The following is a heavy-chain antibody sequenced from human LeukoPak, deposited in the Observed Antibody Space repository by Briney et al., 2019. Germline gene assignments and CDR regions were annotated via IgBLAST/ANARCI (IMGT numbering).Heavy chain of an antibody. D-gene: IGHD6-13*01. CDR1: GFTFSNYA. CDR2: ISPSADST. V-gene: IGHV3-23*01. Sequence: GGSPRLSCAASGFTFSNYAMSWVRQAPGMGLEWVSAISPSADSTSYADSVKGRFTISRDNAKNSLYLQMNSLRAEDTAVYYCARDGLAAAGELEDAFDIWGQGTMVTVSS. CDR3: ARDGLAAAGELEDAFDI. J-gene: IGHJ3*02.